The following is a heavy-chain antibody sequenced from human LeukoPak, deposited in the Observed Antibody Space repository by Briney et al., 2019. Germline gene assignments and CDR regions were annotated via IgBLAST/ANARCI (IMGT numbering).Heavy chain of an antibody. J-gene: IGHJ5*02. V-gene: IGHV1-18*01. CDR1: DYMFTSYG. CDR3: ARDTHFFTMVRGSQNWFDP. D-gene: IGHD3-10*01. Sequence: ASVKVSCKASDYMFTSYGISWVRQAPGQGLEWMGWISAYNGYTKYLQRFQGRLTMTTDTSTTTAYMELRSPRSDDTAVYYCARDTHFFTMVRGSQNWFDPWGQGTLVTVSS. CDR2: ISAYNGYT.